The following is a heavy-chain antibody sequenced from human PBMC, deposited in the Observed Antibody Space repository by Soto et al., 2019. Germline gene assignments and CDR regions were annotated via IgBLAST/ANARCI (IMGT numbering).Heavy chain of an antibody. D-gene: IGHD5-12*01. CDR1: GGSTSSSNW. CDR3: ASLTGVATIYDY. J-gene: IGHJ4*02. Sequence: PSETLSLTCAVSGGSTSSSNWWSWVRQPPGKGLEWIGEIYHSGSTNYNPSLKSRVTISVDKSKNQFSLKLSSVTAADTAVYYCASLTGVATIYDYWGQGTLVTVSS. CDR2: IYHSGST. V-gene: IGHV4-4*02.